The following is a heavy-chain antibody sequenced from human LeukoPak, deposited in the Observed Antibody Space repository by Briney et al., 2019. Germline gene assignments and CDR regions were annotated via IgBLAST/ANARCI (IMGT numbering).Heavy chain of an antibody. D-gene: IGHD3-22*01. CDR1: GFTFSSYS. Sequence: GGSLRLSCAASGFTFSSYSMNWGRQAPGKGLEWVSYISSSSSTIYYADSVKGRFTISRDNPKNSLYLQMNSLRAEDTAVYYCAKDLASITMIPLHYYYYGMDVWGQGTTVTVSS. V-gene: IGHV3-48*01. J-gene: IGHJ6*02. CDR3: AKDLASITMIPLHYYYYGMDV. CDR2: ISSSSSTI.